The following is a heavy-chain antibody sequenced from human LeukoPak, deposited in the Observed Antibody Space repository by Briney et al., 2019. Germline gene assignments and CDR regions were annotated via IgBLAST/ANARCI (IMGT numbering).Heavy chain of an antibody. CDR2: ISDIGSI. D-gene: IGHD2/OR15-2a*01. CDR3: AGHPPRNTVAF. J-gene: IGHJ4*02. V-gene: IGHV4-59*08. CDR1: GGSISSYY. Sequence: SETLSLTCTVSGGSISSYYWSWIRQPPGKGLELIAYISDIGSINYNPSLKSRVTISLDTSKNQFSLKLSSVTAADTAVYYCAGHPPRNTVAFWGQGTLVTVSS.